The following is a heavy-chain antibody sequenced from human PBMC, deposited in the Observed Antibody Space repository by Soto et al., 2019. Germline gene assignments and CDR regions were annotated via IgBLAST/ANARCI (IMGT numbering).Heavy chain of an antibody. J-gene: IGHJ6*02. D-gene: IGHD2-2*01. CDR2: IIPIFGTA. V-gene: IGHV1-69*13. Sequence: GASVKVSCKASGVGGTFSGYAISWVRQAPGQGLEWMGGIIPIFGTANYAQKFQGRVTITADESTSTAYMELSSLRSEDTAVYYCARHDCISSSCYYYYYYGMDVWG. CDR1: GVGGTFSGYA. CDR3: ARHDCISSSCYYYYYYGMDV.